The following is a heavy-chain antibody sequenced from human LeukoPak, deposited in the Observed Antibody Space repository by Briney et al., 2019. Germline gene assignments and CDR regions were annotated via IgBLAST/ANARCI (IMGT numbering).Heavy chain of an antibody. CDR1: GFTFSSYA. V-gene: IGHV3-23*01. J-gene: IGHJ4*02. D-gene: IGHD2-2*03. CDR3: AKMGIVVVPAAFYFDY. CDR2: ISGSGSST. Sequence: GGSLRLSCAASGFTFSSYAISWVRQAPGKGLEWVSAISGSGSSTYYADSVKGRFTISRDNSKNTLYLQMNSLRAEDTAVYYCAKMGIVVVPAAFYFDYWGQGTLVTVSS.